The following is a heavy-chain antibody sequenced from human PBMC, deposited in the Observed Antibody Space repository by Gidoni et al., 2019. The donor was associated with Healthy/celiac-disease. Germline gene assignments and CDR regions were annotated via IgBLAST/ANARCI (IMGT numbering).Heavy chain of an antibody. CDR3: ARLGALGRFDY. Sequence: QVQLVESGGGVVQPGRSLRLSCAASGFTFSSYGMHWVRQAPGKGLEWVAVIWYDGSNKYYADSVKGRFTISRDNSKNTLYLQMNSLRAEDTAVYYCARLGALGRFDYWGQGTLVTVSS. J-gene: IGHJ4*02. CDR1: GFTFSSYG. D-gene: IGHD3-16*01. V-gene: IGHV3-33*01. CDR2: IWYDGSNK.